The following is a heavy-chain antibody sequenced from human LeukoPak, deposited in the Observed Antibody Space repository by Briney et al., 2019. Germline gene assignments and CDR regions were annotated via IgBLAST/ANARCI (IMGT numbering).Heavy chain of an antibody. Sequence: SVKVSCKASGGTFSSYAISWVRQAPGQGLEWMGRIIPNFGTANYAQKFQGRVTITTDESTSTAYMELSSLRSEDTAVYYCAREGGNSYYYYYMDVWGKGTTVTVSS. CDR1: GGTFSSYA. CDR2: IIPNFGTA. V-gene: IGHV1-69*05. J-gene: IGHJ6*03. CDR3: AREGGNSYYYYYMDV. D-gene: IGHD4-23*01.